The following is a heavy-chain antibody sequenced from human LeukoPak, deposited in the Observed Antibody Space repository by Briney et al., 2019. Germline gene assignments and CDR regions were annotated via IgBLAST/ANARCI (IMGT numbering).Heavy chain of an antibody. CDR2: LYYSGST. CDR3: ASYYDKFDAFDI. CDR1: GVSISSYY. D-gene: IGHD3-22*01. Sequence: SETLSLTCTVSGVSISSYYWSWIRQPPGRGLEWIGYLYYSGSTNYNPSLKSRVTISVDTSKNQFSLKLSSVTAADTAVYYCASYYDKFDAFDIWGQGTMVTVSS. V-gene: IGHV4-59*01. J-gene: IGHJ3*02.